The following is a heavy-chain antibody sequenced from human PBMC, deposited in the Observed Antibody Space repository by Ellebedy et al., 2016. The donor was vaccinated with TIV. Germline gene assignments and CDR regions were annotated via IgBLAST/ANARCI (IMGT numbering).Heavy chain of an antibody. D-gene: IGHD6-19*01. V-gene: IGHV1-69*13. CDR2: IVPIFGSG. J-gene: IGHJ6*03. Sequence: ASVKVSCXASGDTFSSYAFSWVRQAPGQGLEWMGGIVPIFGSGIHAQKFQGRVTITADESTSTVYMESSKLRSEDTAVYYCANTVEGPYFYYMDVWGKGTTVTVSS. CDR1: GDTFSSYA. CDR3: ANTVEGPYFYYMDV.